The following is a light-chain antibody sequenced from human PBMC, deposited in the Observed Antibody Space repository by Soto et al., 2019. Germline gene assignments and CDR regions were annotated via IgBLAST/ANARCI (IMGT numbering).Light chain of an antibody. CDR1: SSDVGGYNY. CDR2: EVS. Sequence: QSALTQPPSASGSPGQSVTISCTGTSSDVGGYNYVTWYQQHPGKAPKLMIHEVSKRPSGVPDRFSGSKSGNTASLTVSGLQAEDEADSYCSSYAGSNSFVFGTGTKLTVL. J-gene: IGLJ1*01. V-gene: IGLV2-8*01. CDR3: SSYAGSNSFV.